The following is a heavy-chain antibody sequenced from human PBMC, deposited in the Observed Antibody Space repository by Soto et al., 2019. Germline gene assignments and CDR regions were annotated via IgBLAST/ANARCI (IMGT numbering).Heavy chain of an antibody. J-gene: IGHJ5*01. Sequence: GGSLRLSCATSGFTFSGYWMGWVRQTPGKGLECVAILKQDGSDHYYEDSVKGRFTISRDNAKTSLFLQMNSLTAEDTGIYYCARDAYYYGSGRFDFWGQGTLVTVSS. CDR2: LKQDGSDH. CDR1: GFTFSGYW. D-gene: IGHD3-10*01. V-gene: IGHV3-7*05. CDR3: ARDAYYYGSGRFDF.